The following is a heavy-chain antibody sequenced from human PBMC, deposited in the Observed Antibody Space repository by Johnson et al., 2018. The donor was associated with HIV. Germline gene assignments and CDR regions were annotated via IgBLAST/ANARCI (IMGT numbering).Heavy chain of an antibody. Sequence: QVQLVESGGGVVQPGRSLRLSCAASGFTFSSYGMHWVSQAPGKGLEWVAVIWYDGSSTYFADSVKGRFTISRDNSKNTLYLQMNSLRAEDTAVYYCARDPYGSGPYVAFDIWGQGTMVTVSS. J-gene: IGHJ3*02. CDR2: IWYDGSST. V-gene: IGHV3-33*01. CDR1: GFTFSSYG. CDR3: ARDPYGSGPYVAFDI. D-gene: IGHD3-10*01.